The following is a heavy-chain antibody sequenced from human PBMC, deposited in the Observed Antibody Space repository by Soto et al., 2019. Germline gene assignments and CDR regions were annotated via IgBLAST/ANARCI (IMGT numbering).Heavy chain of an antibody. CDR2: IYYSGST. CDR1: GRSISSYY. Sequence: SDTLSLTCTPSGRSISSYYWNLTRQPPGKGLEWIGYIYYSGSTNYNPSLKSRVTISVDTSKNQFSLKLSSVTAADTAVYYCARRYCSGGSCLFDYWGQGTLVTVSS. CDR3: ARRYCSGGSCLFDY. V-gene: IGHV4-59*01. J-gene: IGHJ4*02. D-gene: IGHD2-15*01.